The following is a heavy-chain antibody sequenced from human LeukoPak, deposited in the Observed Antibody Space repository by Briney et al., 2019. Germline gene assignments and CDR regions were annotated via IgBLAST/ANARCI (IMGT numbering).Heavy chain of an antibody. J-gene: IGHJ4*02. D-gene: IGHD6-13*01. CDR1: GFTFSSYW. CDR2: INSDGSST. CDR3: ARSIPYGTTWYGRSDY. Sequence: GGSLRLSCAASGFTFSSYWMHWVRQAPGKGLVWVSRINSDGSSTSYADSVKGRFTISRDNALNSLYLQMNSLRAEDTAIYYCARSIPYGTTWYGRSDYWGQGTLVTVSS. V-gene: IGHV3-74*01.